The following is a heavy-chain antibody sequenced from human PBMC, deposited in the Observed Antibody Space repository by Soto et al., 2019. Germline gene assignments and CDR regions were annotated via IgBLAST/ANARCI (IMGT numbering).Heavy chain of an antibody. Sequence: SETLSLTCTVSGGSISNADYYWSWVRQPPGKGLEWIGYIHHSGITNYNPSLKSRVTISVDTSKNEFSLKLNSVTAADTAVYYCARPHYDSNTFYSFFDYWDQGTLVTVSS. D-gene: IGHD3-22*01. CDR1: GGSISNADYY. J-gene: IGHJ4*02. CDR2: IHHSGIT. CDR3: ARPHYDSNTFYSFFDY. V-gene: IGHV4-61*08.